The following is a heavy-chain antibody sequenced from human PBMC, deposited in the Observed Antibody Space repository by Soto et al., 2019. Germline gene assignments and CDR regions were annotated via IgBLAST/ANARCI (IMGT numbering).Heavy chain of an antibody. D-gene: IGHD6-13*01. Sequence: EVQLLESGGGLVQPGGSLRLSCAASGFTFSSYAMNWVRQAPGKGLEWVSVISGSDGSTYYADSVKGRFTISRDNSKNTLNLQMNSIRAEDTAVYYCARRSSSWYFEYWGQGTVVTGSS. J-gene: IGHJ4*02. V-gene: IGHV3-23*01. CDR2: ISGSDGST. CDR3: ARRSSSWYFEY. CDR1: GFTFSSYA.